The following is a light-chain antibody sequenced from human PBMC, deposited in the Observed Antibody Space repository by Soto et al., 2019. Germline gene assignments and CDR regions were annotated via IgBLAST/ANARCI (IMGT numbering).Light chain of an antibody. CDR1: QSLQHSNGYNY. V-gene: IGKV2-28*01. CDR2: LAS. CDR3: MQGVQMPPIT. Sequence: DIVMTQSPLSLPVTPGEPASTSCRSSQSLQHSNGYNYLDWYFQKPGQSPQLLIHLASNRASGVPVRFSGSGSGTDFTLNISSVEAEDVGLYYCMQGVQMPPITFGQGTRLEIK. J-gene: IGKJ5*01.